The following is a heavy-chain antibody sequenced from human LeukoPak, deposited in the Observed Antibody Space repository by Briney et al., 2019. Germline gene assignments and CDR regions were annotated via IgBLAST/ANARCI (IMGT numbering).Heavy chain of an antibody. CDR3: ATGKEWKAPDY. Sequence: PGGSLRLSCAASGFTDSTKYMTWVRQAPGKRLEWVSIIYRGTETNYADSVKDRFIISRDFSRNTFFLDLNRLRIDDTAIYYCATGKEWKAPDYWGQGFPVT. D-gene: IGHD1-1*01. CDR2: IYRGTET. CDR1: GFTDSTKY. J-gene: IGHJ4*02. V-gene: IGHV3-66*01.